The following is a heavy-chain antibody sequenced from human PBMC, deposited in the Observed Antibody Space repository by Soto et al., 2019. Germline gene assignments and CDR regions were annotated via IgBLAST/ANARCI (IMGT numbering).Heavy chain of an antibody. CDR3: AREVGVGSYGPAPVSGMDV. Sequence: QVQLVESGGGVVQPGRSLRLSCAASGFTFSSYGMHWVRQAPGKGLEWVAGIWYDGSNKYYADSVKGRLTISRDNSKNTQNLQMNSLRAEDTAVYYCAREVGVGSYGPAPVSGMDVWGKGTTVTVSS. V-gene: IGHV3-33*01. J-gene: IGHJ6*04. CDR1: GFTFSSYG. D-gene: IGHD3-16*01. CDR2: IWYDGSNK.